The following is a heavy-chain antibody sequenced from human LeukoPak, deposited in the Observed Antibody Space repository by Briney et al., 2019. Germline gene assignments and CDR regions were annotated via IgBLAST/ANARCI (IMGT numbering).Heavy chain of an antibody. J-gene: IGHJ4*02. CDR2: IKSNTDGGTT. Sequence: GGSLRLSCAGSGFTFTNAWMSWVRQAPGKGLEWVGHIKSNTDGGTTDYAAPVKGRFTISRDDSKNTLYLQMNSLKTEDTALYYTATEFYGSYNYWGQGALVTVSS. D-gene: IGHD1-26*01. CDR1: GFTFTNAW. V-gene: IGHV3-15*01. CDR3: ATEFYGSYNY.